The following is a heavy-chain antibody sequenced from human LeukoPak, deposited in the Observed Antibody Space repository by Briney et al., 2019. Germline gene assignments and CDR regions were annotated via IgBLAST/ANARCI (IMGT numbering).Heavy chain of an antibody. V-gene: IGHV4-39*01. CDR2: LLYNGNT. CDR1: GGSISSDVHY. Sequence: PSETLSLTCTVAGGSISSDVHYWDWIRQAPGKGLEWIGSLLYNGNTWYNPSLESRVTISVDASENQFSLRLTSVNAADTALYFCTRRGSGNGGTYAGMDVWGPGTSVTVSS. D-gene: IGHD1-26*01. CDR3: TRRGSGNGGTYAGMDV. J-gene: IGHJ6*02.